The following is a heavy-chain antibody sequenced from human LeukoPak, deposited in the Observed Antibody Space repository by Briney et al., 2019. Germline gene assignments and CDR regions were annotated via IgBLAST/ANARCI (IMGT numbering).Heavy chain of an antibody. D-gene: IGHD3-10*01. CDR1: GYTFTGYY. Sequence: ASVKVSCKAFGYTFTGYYMYWVRQAPGQGLEWMGWINPNSGGTNYAKKFQGRVTMTRDTSISTGYMEVSRLRSDDTAMYYCARNIWFGESSDAFDIWGQGTMVTVSS. CDR2: INPNSGGT. V-gene: IGHV1-2*02. J-gene: IGHJ3*02. CDR3: ARNIWFGESSDAFDI.